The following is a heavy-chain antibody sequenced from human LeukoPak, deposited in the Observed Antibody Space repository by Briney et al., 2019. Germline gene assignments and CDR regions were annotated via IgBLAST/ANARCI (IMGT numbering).Heavy chain of an antibody. CDR1: GYTFTSYG. CDR3: ARGPRPGHYYGSGSPYYYYMDV. Sequence: ASVKVSCKASGYTFTSYGISWVRQAPGQGLEWMGWISAYNGNTNYAQKFQGRVTITADESTSTAYMELSSLRSEDTVVYYCARGPRPGHYYGSGSPYYYYMDVWGKGTTVTVSS. J-gene: IGHJ6*03. V-gene: IGHV1-18*01. CDR2: ISAYNGNT. D-gene: IGHD3-10*01.